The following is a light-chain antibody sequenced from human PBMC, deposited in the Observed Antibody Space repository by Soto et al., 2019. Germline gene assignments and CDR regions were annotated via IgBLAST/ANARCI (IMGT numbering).Light chain of an antibody. Sequence: AIRMTQSPSSLSASTGDRATITCRASQGISSYLAWYQQKPGKAPKLLIYAASTLQSGVPSRFSGSGSGTDFTLTISCLQSEDFATYYCQQYYSYLPLFGPGTKVDIK. CDR1: QGISSY. V-gene: IGKV1-8*01. J-gene: IGKJ3*01. CDR2: AAS. CDR3: QQYYSYLPL.